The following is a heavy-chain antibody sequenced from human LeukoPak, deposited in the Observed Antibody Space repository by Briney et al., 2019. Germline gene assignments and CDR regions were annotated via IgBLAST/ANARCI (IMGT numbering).Heavy chain of an antibody. D-gene: IGHD4-17*01. Sequence: GGSLRLSCAASGFTVSSNYMSWVRQAPGKGLEWVSVIYSGGSTYYADSVKGRFTISRDNAKNTLNLQMNGLRAEDTALYYCARGNGDYVSLFDYWGQGTLVTVSS. CDR2: IYSGGST. CDR1: GFTVSSNY. V-gene: IGHV3-53*01. J-gene: IGHJ4*02. CDR3: ARGNGDYVSLFDY.